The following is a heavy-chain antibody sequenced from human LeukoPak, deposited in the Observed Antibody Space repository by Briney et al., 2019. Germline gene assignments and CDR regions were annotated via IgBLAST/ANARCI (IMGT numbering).Heavy chain of an antibody. Sequence: ASVKVSCKASGYTFTGYYLHWVRQAPGQGLEWMGWIHPNSGDTKFAQKFQGRVTMTRDTSINTASMELSSLKPDDTAVYYCARDSWGYGDYWGQGTLVTVSS. V-gene: IGHV1-2*02. D-gene: IGHD6-25*01. J-gene: IGHJ4*02. CDR3: ARDSWGYGDY. CDR2: IHPNSGDT. CDR1: GYTFTGYY.